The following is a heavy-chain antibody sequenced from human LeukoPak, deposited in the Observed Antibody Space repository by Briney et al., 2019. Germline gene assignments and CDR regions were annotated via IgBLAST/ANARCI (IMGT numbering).Heavy chain of an antibody. CDR2: ISYGGSNK. D-gene: IGHD3-9*01. V-gene: IGHV3-30*04. CDR1: VFTFSSYA. Sequence: VGSLRLSCAASVFTFSSYAMHWVREAPGKGLEGWAVISYGGSNKYYADSVKGRFTISRDNSKNTLYLQMNSLRAEDTAVYYCARGLIGYYSPDAFDIWGQGTMVTVSS. J-gene: IGHJ3*02. CDR3: ARGLIGYYSPDAFDI.